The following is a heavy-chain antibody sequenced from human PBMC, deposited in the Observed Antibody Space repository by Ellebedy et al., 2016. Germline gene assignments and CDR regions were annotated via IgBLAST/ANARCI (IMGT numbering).Heavy chain of an antibody. D-gene: IGHD3-16*01. CDR3: ATLTVPGGSDY. Sequence: SETLSLTXTVSGGSIDSYYWSWIRQPAGTGLEWIGRIYTSGSTNYNTSLNSRVTMSVDTSKNHFSLELNSVTAADTAVYYCATLTVPGGSDYWGQGTLVTVSS. V-gene: IGHV4-4*07. CDR2: IYTSGST. J-gene: IGHJ4*02. CDR1: GGSIDSYY.